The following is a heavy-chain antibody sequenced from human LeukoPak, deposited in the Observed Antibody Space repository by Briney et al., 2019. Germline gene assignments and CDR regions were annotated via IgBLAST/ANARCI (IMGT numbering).Heavy chain of an antibody. CDR2: INPSGGST. CDR3: ARSITGTTRKQGGIGY. Sequence: ASVKVSCKASGYTFTGYYMHWVRQAPGQGLEWMGIINPSGGSTSYAQKFQGRVTMTRDMSTSTVYMELSSLRSEDTAVYYCARSITGTTRKQGGIGYWGQGTLVTVSS. V-gene: IGHV1-46*01. D-gene: IGHD1-7*01. J-gene: IGHJ4*02. CDR1: GYTFTGYY.